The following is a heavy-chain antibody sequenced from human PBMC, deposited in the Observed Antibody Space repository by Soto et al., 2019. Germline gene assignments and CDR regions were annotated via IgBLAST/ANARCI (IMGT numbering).Heavy chain of an antibody. CDR2: IYYSGST. CDR3: LWFGELRSPYYYYGMDV. D-gene: IGHD3-10*01. J-gene: IGHJ6*02. CDR1: GGSISSSSYY. V-gene: IGHV4-39*01. Sequence: PSETLSLTCTVSGGSISSSSYYWGWIRQPPGRGLEWIGSIYYSGSTYYNPSLKSRVTISVDTSKNQFSLKLSSVTAADTAVYYCLWFGELRSPYYYYGMDVWGQGTTVTVSS.